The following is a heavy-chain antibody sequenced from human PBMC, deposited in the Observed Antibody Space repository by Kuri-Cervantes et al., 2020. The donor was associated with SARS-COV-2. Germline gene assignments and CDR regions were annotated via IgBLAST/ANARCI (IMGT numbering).Heavy chain of an antibody. D-gene: IGHD2-2*02. J-gene: IGHJ4*02. CDR3: AKGWDTVLVPAAIFFDS. Sequence: GGSLRLSCAASGFTFSSYAMSWVRQAPGKGLEWVSSITFSGGSAYYADSVKGRFTISRDNSKNTLHLHMNSLRAEDTAVYYCAKGWDTVLVPAAIFFDSWGQGTLVT. CDR2: ITFSGGSA. V-gene: IGHV3-23*01. CDR1: GFTFSSYA.